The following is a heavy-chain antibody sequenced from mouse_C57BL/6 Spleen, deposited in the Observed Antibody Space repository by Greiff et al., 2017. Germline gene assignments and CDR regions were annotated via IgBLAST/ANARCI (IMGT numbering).Heavy chain of an antibody. CDR2: IHPSDSDT. J-gene: IGHJ3*01. D-gene: IGHD3-2*02. Sequence: VQLQQPGAELVKPGASVKVSCKASGYTFTSYWMHWVKQRPGQGLEWIGRIHPSDSDTNYTQKFKGKATLTVDKSSSTASMQLSSLTSEDSAVYYCAREGQLRLPFAYWGQGTLVTVSA. V-gene: IGHV1-74*01. CDR3: AREGQLRLPFAY. CDR1: GYTFTSYW.